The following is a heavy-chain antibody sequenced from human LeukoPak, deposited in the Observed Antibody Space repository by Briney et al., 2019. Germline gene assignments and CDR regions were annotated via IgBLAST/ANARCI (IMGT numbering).Heavy chain of an antibody. Sequence: ASVKVSCKASGYTFTSYGISWVRRAPGQGLEWMGWISAYNGNTNYAQKLQGRVTMTTDTSTSTAYMELRSLRSDDTAVYYCARARVQQTYYYGSGTPGNYFDYWGQGTLVTVSS. CDR2: ISAYNGNT. J-gene: IGHJ4*02. D-gene: IGHD3-10*01. CDR3: ARARVQQTYYYGSGTPGNYFDY. CDR1: GYTFTSYG. V-gene: IGHV1-18*01.